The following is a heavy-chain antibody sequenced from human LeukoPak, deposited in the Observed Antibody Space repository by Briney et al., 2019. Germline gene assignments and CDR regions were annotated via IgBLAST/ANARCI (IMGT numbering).Heavy chain of an antibody. Sequence: SETLSLTCTVSGGSISSYYWSWIRQPPGKGLEWIGYTYYSGSTNYNPSLKSRVTISVDTSKNQFSLKLSSVTAADTAVYYCARHASSSWYYYFDYWGQGTLVTVSS. D-gene: IGHD6-13*01. V-gene: IGHV4-59*08. CDR2: TYYSGST. CDR1: GGSISSYY. J-gene: IGHJ4*02. CDR3: ARHASSSWYYYFDY.